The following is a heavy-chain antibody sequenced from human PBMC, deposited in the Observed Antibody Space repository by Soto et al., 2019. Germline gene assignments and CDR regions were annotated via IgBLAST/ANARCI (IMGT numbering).Heavy chain of an antibody. V-gene: IGHV3-53*01. CDR3: TTDRDYLIRYVD. Sequence: GGSLRLSCVASGFNVDDNYMSWVRQPPGKGLEWVSVVYRDGGTFYADSVKGRCSISRDNSKNTLYLQMDSLRAEDTAVYYCTTDRDYLIRYVDWGPGTMVTVSS. J-gene: IGHJ4*02. CDR1: GFNVDDNY. CDR2: VYRDGGT. D-gene: IGHD3-16*01.